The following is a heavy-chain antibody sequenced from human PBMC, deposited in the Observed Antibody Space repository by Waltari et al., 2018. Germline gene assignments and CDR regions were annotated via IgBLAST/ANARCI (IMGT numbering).Heavy chain of an antibody. J-gene: IGHJ3*02. CDR1: GGSISSGSYY. Sequence: QLQLQESGPGLVKPSETLSLTCTVSGGSISSGSYYWGWIRQPPGKGLEWIGSIYYSGSTYYNPSLKSRVTISVDTSKNQFSLKLSSVTAADTSVYYCARPLRNWIAVGPFDIWGQGTMVTVSS. CDR2: IYYSGST. D-gene: IGHD1-1*01. CDR3: ARPLRNWIAVGPFDI. V-gene: IGHV4-39*01.